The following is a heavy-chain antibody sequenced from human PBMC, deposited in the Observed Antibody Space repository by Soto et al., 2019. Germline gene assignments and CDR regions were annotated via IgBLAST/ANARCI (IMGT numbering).Heavy chain of an antibody. CDR1: GGSISSSSYY. CDR2: IYYSGST. V-gene: IGHV4-39*01. CDR3: ARLITDTAIWRGWLDP. Sequence: KPSETLSLTCTVSGGSISSSSYYWGWIRQPPGKGLEWIGSIYYSGSTYYNPSLRSRVTISVDTSKNQFSLRLSSVTAADTAVYYCARLITDTAIWRGWLDPWGQGTLVTVSS. D-gene: IGHD2-2*02. J-gene: IGHJ5*02.